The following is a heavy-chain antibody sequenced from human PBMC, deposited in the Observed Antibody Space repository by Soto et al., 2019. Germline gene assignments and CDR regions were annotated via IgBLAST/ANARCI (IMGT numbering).Heavy chain of an antibody. CDR1: GYTFTSYA. CDR2: INAGNGNT. J-gene: IGHJ3*02. CDR3: ARVFGFLEWSHTPLGI. D-gene: IGHD3-3*01. Sequence: ASVKVSCKASGYTFTSYAMHWVRQAPGQRLERMGWINAGNGNTKYSQKFQGRVTITRDTSASTAYMELSSLRSEDTAVYYCARVFGFLEWSHTPLGIWGQGTMVTVSS. V-gene: IGHV1-3*01.